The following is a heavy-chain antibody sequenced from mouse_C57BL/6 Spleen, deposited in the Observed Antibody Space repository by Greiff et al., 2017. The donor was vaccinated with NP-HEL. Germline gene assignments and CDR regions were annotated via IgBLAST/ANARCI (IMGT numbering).Heavy chain of an antibody. CDR1: GFNIKDYY. CDR2: IDPEDGET. CDR3: ARLAVEAMGY. V-gene: IGHV14-2*01. D-gene: IGHD1-1*01. J-gene: IGHJ4*01. Sequence: DVKLVESGAELVKPGALVKLSCTASGFNIKDYYMHWVKQRTEQGLEWIGRIDPEDGETKYAPKFQGKATITADTSSNTAYLQLSSLTSEDTAVYYCARLAVEAMGYGGQGTSVTVSS.